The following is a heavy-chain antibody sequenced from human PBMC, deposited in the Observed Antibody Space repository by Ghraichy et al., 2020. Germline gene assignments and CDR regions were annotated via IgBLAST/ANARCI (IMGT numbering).Heavy chain of an antibody. J-gene: IGHJ6*02. CDR2: INHSGST. D-gene: IGHD3-16*01. Sequence: GSLRLSCAVYGGSFRGYYWSWIRQPPGKGLEWIGEINHSGSTNYNPSLKSRVTISVDTSKNQFSLKLSSVTAADRAVYYCARAPRLYDDYYYYGMDVWGQGTTVTVSS. CDR1: GGSFRGYY. CDR3: ARAPRLYDDYYYYGMDV. V-gene: IGHV4-34*01.